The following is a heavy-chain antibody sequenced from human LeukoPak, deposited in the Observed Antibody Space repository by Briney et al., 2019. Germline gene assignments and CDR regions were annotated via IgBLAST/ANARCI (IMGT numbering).Heavy chain of an antibody. CDR3: ARAWLQFEGFDY. CDR1: VVTLCSNY. J-gene: IGHJ4*02. D-gene: IGHD5-24*01. CDR2: IYIGGSA. Sequence: GGSLRLSCAASVVTLCSNYMSSVRQAPGRGVWWVSVIYIGGSAYYADSAKGRFTISRDNSKNTLYLQMNSLKAEDTAVYYCARAWLQFEGFDYWGQGTLVTVSS. V-gene: IGHV3-53*01.